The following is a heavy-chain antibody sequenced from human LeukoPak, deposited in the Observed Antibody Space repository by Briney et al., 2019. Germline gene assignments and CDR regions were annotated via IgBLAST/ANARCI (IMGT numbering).Heavy chain of an antibody. CDR1: GFIFSTHS. CDR3: AGDGTGVLPGDAFDI. D-gene: IGHD1-1*01. CDR2: ISHTANDI. Sequence: GGSLRLSCAASGFIFSTHSMNWVRQAPGKGLEWVSYISHTANDIYYGESVRGRFTISRDNAKNSVYLQMHSLRAEDTAVYYCAGDGTGVLPGDAFDIWSQGTMVTVSS. J-gene: IGHJ3*02. V-gene: IGHV3-21*05.